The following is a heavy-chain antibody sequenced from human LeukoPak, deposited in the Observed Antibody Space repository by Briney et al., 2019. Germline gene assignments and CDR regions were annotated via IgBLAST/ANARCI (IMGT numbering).Heavy chain of an antibody. CDR1: GGHISSYF. V-gene: IGHV4-59*01. J-gene: IGHJ3*02. D-gene: IGHD3-16*01. CDR3: ARVLDLSKRGLDAFDI. Sequence: SETLSLTCTVSGGHISSYFWSWLRQPPGKGLEWIGYVYYSGSTNYTPSLKSRLTISVDTSKKQFSLELSSATAADTAGYYCARVLDLSKRGLDAFDIWGQGTMVTVSS. CDR2: VYYSGST.